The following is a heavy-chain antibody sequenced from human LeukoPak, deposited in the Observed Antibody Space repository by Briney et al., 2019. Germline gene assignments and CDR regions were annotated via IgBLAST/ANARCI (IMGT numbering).Heavy chain of an antibody. Sequence: SETLSLTCAVSGGSLTTYYWSWIRQPPGKGLEWIGHVSYSGSPNYSPSLKSRVTISGDTSKNQFSLKLSSVTAADTAVYYCARRFGSGDYFDYWGQGTLVTVSS. CDR2: VSYSGSP. J-gene: IGHJ4*02. V-gene: IGHV4-59*01. D-gene: IGHD2-15*01. CDR3: ARRFGSGDYFDY. CDR1: GGSLTTYY.